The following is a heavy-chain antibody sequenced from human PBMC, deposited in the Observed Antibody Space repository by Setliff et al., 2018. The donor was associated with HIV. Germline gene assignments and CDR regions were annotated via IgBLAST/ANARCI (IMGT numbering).Heavy chain of an antibody. CDR2: IYYTGRS. D-gene: IGHD3-22*01. CDR1: GGSISSSDYY. Sequence: PSETLSLTCTVSGGSISSSDYYWGWIRQPPGKGLEWIGSIYYTGRSFHNPSLKSRLTISVDTSKNHFSLTLNSVTAADTAVYYCARGLSFYDPGGFDYWGQGTLVTVSS. V-gene: IGHV4-39*02. CDR3: ARGLSFYDPGGFDY. J-gene: IGHJ4*02.